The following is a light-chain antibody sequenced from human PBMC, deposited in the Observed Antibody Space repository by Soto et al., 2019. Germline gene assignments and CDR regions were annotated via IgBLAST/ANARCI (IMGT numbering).Light chain of an antibody. CDR3: REYSKWLLFT. V-gene: IGKV3-15*01. CDR1: QSVSTN. J-gene: IGKJ3*01. CDR2: AAS. Sequence: EIVVTQSPGILSVSPGDRATLTCRASQSVSTNLAWYQQKPGQAPTLLIYAASTRAPGIPARFTGSGSGTDVSLIIISLQSEDVAVYYCREYSKWLLFTFGGGTRVDIK.